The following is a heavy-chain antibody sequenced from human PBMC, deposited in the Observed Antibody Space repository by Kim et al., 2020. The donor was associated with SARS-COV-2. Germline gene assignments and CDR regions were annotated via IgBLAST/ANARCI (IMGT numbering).Heavy chain of an antibody. J-gene: IGHJ6*02. CDR3: ARDQGYGSGYDNPPYYYYGMDV. D-gene: IGHD5-12*01. V-gene: IGHV1-2*04. CDR2: INPNSGGT. CDR1: GYTFTGYY. Sequence: ASVKVSCKASGYTFTGYYMHWVRQAPGQGLEWMGWINPNSGGTNYAQKFQGWVTMTRDTSISTAYMELSRLRSDDTAVYYCARDQGYGSGYDNPPYYYYGMDVWGQGTTVTVSS.